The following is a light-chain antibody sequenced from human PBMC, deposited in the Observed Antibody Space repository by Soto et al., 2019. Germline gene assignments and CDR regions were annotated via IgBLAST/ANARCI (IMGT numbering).Light chain of an antibody. CDR3: QPPYSDVRR. CDR1: HNIRNS. CDR2: AAS. V-gene: IGKV1-39*01. Sequence: SLSSSDGDRITITCLASHNIRNSLNWYQQKPGKAPKLLIYAASTLQSGVPSRFSVSGSATDFTLTISCLQSENFATSICQPPYSDVRRFGEGTRLEIK. J-gene: IGKJ5*01.